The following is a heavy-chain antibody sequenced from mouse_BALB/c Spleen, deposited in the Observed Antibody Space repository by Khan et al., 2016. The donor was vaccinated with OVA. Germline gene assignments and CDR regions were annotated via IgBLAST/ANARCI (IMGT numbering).Heavy chain of an antibody. Sequence: EVKFEESGGGLVQPGGSMKLSCVASGFTFSNFWMNWVRQSPEKGLEWVAEIRSKSNNYATHYAESVKGRFTISRDDSKSSVNLQMNNLGAEDNGFLYCSRPGSSFAWFASWGQGTLVTVSA. V-gene: IGHV6-6*02. CDR2: IRSKSNNYAT. CDR3: SRPGSSFAWFAS. D-gene: IGHD1-3*01. CDR1: GFTFSNFW. J-gene: IGHJ3*01.